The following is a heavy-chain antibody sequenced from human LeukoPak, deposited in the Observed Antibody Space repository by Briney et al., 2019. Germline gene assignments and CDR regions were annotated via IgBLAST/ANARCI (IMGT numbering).Heavy chain of an antibody. J-gene: IGHJ4*02. D-gene: IGHD3-10*01. CDR1: GFIFSDHY. CDR3: ARGLLYGSGARGYFDY. CDR2: IRNKPNSYTT. V-gene: IGHV3-72*01. Sequence: PGGSLRLSCAASGFIFSDHYMDWVRQAPGKGLEWVGRIRNKPNSYTTEYAESAKGRFTISRDDSKNSLYLQMNGLKTEDTAVYYCARGLLYGSGARGYFDYWGQGTLVTVSS.